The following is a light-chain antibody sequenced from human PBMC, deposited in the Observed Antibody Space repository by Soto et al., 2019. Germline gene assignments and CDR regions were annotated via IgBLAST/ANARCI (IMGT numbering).Light chain of an antibody. CDR1: QSLLHSEGNTF. Sequence: DVVMTQAPLSAPVTLGQPASSSCRASQSLLHSEGNTFLNWLQQRPGQPPRLLIYKISNRFSGDPERFSGSGAGTDFTLEISRVEAEDVGGYYCMQSTHFPHTFGQGTKLEIK. CDR2: KIS. V-gene: IGKV2-24*01. J-gene: IGKJ2*01. CDR3: MQSTHFPHT.